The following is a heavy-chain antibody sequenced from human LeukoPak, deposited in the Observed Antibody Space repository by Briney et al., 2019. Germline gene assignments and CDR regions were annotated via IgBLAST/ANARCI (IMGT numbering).Heavy chain of an antibody. Sequence: PGGSLRLSCAASGFTFSSYEMSWARQAPGKGLEWVSYISSSGSIKYYADSVKGRFTISRDNAKNSLYLQMNSLRAEDTAVYYCARDGDCSSTSCYAGDYFDYWGQGTLVTVSS. V-gene: IGHV3-48*03. CDR2: ISSSGSIK. J-gene: IGHJ4*02. CDR1: GFTFSSYE. CDR3: ARDGDCSSTSCYAGDYFDY. D-gene: IGHD2-2*01.